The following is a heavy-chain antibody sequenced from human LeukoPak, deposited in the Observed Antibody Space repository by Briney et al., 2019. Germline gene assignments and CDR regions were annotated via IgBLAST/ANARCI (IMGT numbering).Heavy chain of an antibody. V-gene: IGHV3-48*01. CDR3: ARGGGLDV. Sequence: GGSLRLSCAASGFTFNAFGMNWVRQAPGKGLEWVSYIGTTSGAIYYADSVKGRFTISRDSAKNSLYLQMSNLRAEDTAVYFCARGGGLDVWGQGATVTVSS. D-gene: IGHD3-16*01. CDR2: IGTTSGAI. CDR1: GFTFNAFG. J-gene: IGHJ6*02.